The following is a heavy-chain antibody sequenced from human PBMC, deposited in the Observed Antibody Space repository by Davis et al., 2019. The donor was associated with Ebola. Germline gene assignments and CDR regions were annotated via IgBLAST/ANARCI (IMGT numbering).Heavy chain of an antibody. V-gene: IGHV3-7*01. CDR2: TRQYGGEE. CDR1: GFTFSNAW. Sequence: PGGSLRLSCAASGFTFSNAWMNWVRQAPGKGLEWVASTRQYGGEEYYVDSVKGRFIISRDNARNSIYLQMNSLRDDDTAVYYCARSWEGFTWGQGTLVTVSS. J-gene: IGHJ5*02. CDR3: ARSWEGFT. D-gene: IGHD1-26*01.